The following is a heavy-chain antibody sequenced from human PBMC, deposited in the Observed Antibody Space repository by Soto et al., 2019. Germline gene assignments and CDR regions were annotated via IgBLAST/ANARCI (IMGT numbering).Heavy chain of an antibody. CDR1: GYTFTSYA. D-gene: IGHD2-2*01. J-gene: IGHJ3*02. CDR3: ASAGGGYCSSTSCSFDI. CDR2: INAGNGNT. Sequence: ASVKVSCKASGYTFTSYAMHWVRQAPGQRLEWMGRINAGNGNTKYSQKFQGRVTITRDTSASTAYMELSSLRSEDTAVYYCASAGGGYCSSTSCSFDIWGQGTMVTVSS. V-gene: IGHV1-3*01.